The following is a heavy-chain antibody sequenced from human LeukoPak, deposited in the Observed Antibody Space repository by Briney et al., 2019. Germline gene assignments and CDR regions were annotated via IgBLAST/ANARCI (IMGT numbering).Heavy chain of an antibody. CDR3: ARASITSGAFDI. CDR2: ISYSGST. D-gene: IGHD3-10*01. V-gene: IGHV4-59*01. Sequence: KPSETLSLTCTVSGGSISSYYWSWIRQPPGKGLEWIGYISYSGSTNYNPSLKSRVTISVDTSKNQFSLKLSSVTAADTAVYYCARASITSGAFDIWGQGTMVTVSS. CDR1: GGSISSYY. J-gene: IGHJ3*02.